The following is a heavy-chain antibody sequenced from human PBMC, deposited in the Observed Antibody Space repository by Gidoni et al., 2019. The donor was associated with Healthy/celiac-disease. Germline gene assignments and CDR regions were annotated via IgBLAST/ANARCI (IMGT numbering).Heavy chain of an antibody. CDR2: IFSNDEK. D-gene: IGHD6-19*01. V-gene: IGHV2-26*01. Sequence: QVTLKESGPVLVKPTETLTLTCTVSGFSLSNARMGVSWIRQPPGKALEWLAHIFSNDEKSYSTSLKSRLTISKDTSKSQVVLTMTNMDPVDTATYYCARIDKIAVAGTSRTGPHYYYYYYMDVWGKGTTVTVSS. J-gene: IGHJ6*03. CDR1: GFSLSNARMG. CDR3: ARIDKIAVAGTSRTGPHYYYYYYMDV.